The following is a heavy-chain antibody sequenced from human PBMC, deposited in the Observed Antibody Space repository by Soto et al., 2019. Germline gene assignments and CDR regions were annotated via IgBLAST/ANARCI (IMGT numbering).Heavy chain of an antibody. V-gene: IGHV3-33*01. CDR1: GFTFSSYG. CDR3: ARDHSGYEASDY. D-gene: IGHD5-12*01. CDR2: IWYDGSNK. Sequence: HPGGSLRLSCAASGFTFSSYGMHWVRQAPGKGLEWVAVIWYDGSNKYYADSVKGRFTISRDNSKNTLYLQMNSLRAEDTAVYYCARDHSGYEASDYWGQGTLVTVSS. J-gene: IGHJ4*02.